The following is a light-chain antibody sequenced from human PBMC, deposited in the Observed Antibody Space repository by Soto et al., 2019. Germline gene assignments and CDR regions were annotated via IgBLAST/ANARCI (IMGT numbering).Light chain of an antibody. J-gene: IGLJ2*01. CDR3: SSFAKSQNQV. CDR1: SSDIGGYNY. V-gene: IGLV2-14*01. CDR2: EVG. Sequence: QSALTQPASVSGSPGQSITISCTGTSSDIGGYNYVSWYQQHPDKAPKLMIYEVGNRPSGVSDRFSASKSGNTASLTISGLQAEDEADYYCSSFAKSQNQVFGGVPNLTVL.